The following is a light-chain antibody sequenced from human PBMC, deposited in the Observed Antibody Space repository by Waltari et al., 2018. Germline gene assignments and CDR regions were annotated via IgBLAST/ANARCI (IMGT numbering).Light chain of an antibody. Sequence: EVVLTQSPNFQSVTPREKVTITCRVSQNIDISLHWYQQKPGQSPKLLIKYASQSISGVPSRFSGSGSGTEFTLTITGLETEDAAAYYCHQSRSLPHTFGQGTKLEIK. CDR2: YAS. CDR3: HQSRSLPHT. V-gene: IGKV6D-21*02. J-gene: IGKJ2*01. CDR1: QNIDIS.